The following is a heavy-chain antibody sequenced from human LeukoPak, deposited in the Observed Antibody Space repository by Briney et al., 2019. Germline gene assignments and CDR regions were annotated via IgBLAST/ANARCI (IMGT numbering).Heavy chain of an antibody. CDR1: GFTFSSYS. J-gene: IGHJ6*03. Sequence: GGSLRLSCAASGFTFSSYSMNWVRQAPGKGLEWVSYISSSSSTIYYADSVKGRFTISRDNAKNSLYLQMNSLRAEDTAVYYCARLSSIAARHRSYYYYYMDVWGKGTTVTVSS. V-gene: IGHV3-48*01. CDR3: ARLSSIAARHRSYYYYYMDV. D-gene: IGHD6-6*01. CDR2: ISSSSSTI.